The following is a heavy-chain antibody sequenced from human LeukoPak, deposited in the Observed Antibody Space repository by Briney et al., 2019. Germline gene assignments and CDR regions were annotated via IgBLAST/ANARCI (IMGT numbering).Heavy chain of an antibody. Sequence: SETLSLTCTVSGGSISSGGYYWSWIRPHPGQGLEWNGNIYYSGSTYYYPSLKSRVTISVDTSKNQFSLKLSYVTAADTAVYYCARDFLTERDRGIVATIGDYYYYYGMDVWGQGTTVTVSS. D-gene: IGHD5-12*01. J-gene: IGHJ6*02. CDR3: ARDFLTERDRGIVATIGDYYYYYGMDV. CDR2: IYYSGST. CDR1: GGSISSGGYY. V-gene: IGHV4-30-4*08.